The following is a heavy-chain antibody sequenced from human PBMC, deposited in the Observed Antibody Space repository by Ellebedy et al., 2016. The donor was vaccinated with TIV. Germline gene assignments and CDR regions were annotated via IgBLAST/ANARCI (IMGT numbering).Heavy chain of an antibody. V-gene: IGHV3-53*01. CDR1: GFTVTNHY. Sequence: PGGSLRLSCAASGFTVTNHYIIWVRQAPGKGLEWVSIIYGGGDTYYAYSLKGRFSISRDNSKNTLYLQMNSLRAEDTAVYYCARDYYSADAFDIWGQGTMVTVSS. CDR2: IYGGGDT. D-gene: IGHD2-15*01. J-gene: IGHJ3*02. CDR3: ARDYYSADAFDI.